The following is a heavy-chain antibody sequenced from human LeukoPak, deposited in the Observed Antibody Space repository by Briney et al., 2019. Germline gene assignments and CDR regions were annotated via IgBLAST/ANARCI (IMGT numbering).Heavy chain of an antibody. Sequence: PGGSLRLSCAASGFTFSSYAMSWVRQAPGKGLEWVSAISGSGGSTYYADSVKGRFTISRDNSKNTLYLQMNSLKTEDTAVYYCSTSSGWYVNYWGQGTLVTVSS. CDR2: ISGSGGST. V-gene: IGHV3-23*01. D-gene: IGHD6-19*01. CDR3: STSSGWYVNY. CDR1: GFTFSSYA. J-gene: IGHJ4*02.